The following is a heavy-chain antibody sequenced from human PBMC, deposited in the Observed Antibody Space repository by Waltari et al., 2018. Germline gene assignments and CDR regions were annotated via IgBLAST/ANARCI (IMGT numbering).Heavy chain of an antibody. CDR3: AKGIWTGAYPSDF. Sequence: QVQLVQSGGSVVQPGRSLRLSCAASGFTFSHYGMNWVRQAPGKGLELVASISQDATEKYYADSVKGRFTISRDNSKNTVALQMNSLRTEDTAVYFCAKGIWTGAYPSDFWGQGTQVIVSS. CDR1: GFTFSHYG. CDR2: ISQDATEK. V-gene: IGHV3-30*18. D-gene: IGHD3-9*01. J-gene: IGHJ4*02.